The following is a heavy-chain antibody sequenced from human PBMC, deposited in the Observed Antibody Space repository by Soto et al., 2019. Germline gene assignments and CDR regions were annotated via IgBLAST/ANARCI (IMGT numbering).Heavy chain of an antibody. D-gene: IGHD6-19*01. CDR2: IRRKANSYTT. V-gene: IGHV3-72*01. CDR3: AMLGGWSGGSSGMDV. J-gene: IGHJ6*02. CDR1: GLIFSDYH. Sequence: EVQLVESGGGLVQPGGSLRLSCAASGLIFSDYHMDWVRQAPGKGLEWVGRIRRKANSYTTEYAASVKGRFTISRDDSKNSLYLQMNSLKSEHSAVYYCAMLGGWSGGSSGMDVGGQGTTVTVSS.